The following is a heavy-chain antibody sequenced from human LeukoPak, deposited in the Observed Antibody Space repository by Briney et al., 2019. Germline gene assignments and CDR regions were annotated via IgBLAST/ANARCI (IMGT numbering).Heavy chain of an antibody. CDR1: GGSISSSSYY. Sequence: SETLSLTCTVSGGSISSSSYYWGWIRQPPGKGLEWIGSIYYSGSTYYNPSLKSRVTISVDTSKNQFSLKLSSVTAADTAVYYCARVPPYYDSSGYYHGPFDYWGQGTLVTVSS. V-gene: IGHV4-39*07. D-gene: IGHD3-22*01. J-gene: IGHJ4*02. CDR2: IYYSGST. CDR3: ARVPPYYDSSGYYHGPFDY.